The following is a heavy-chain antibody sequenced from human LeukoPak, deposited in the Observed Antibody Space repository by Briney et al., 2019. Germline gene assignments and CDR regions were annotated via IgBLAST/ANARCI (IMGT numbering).Heavy chain of an antibody. CDR1: GFTFSSYS. CDR3: ARESGLRFLEWLPKNWFDP. D-gene: IGHD3-3*01. J-gene: IGHJ5*02. CDR2: ISSSSSYI. Sequence: GGSPRLSCAASGFTFSSYSMNWVRQAPGKGLEWVSSISSSSSYIYYADSVKGRFTISRDNAKNSLYLQMNSLRAEDTAVYYCARESGLRFLEWLPKNWFDPWGQGTLVTVSS. V-gene: IGHV3-21*01.